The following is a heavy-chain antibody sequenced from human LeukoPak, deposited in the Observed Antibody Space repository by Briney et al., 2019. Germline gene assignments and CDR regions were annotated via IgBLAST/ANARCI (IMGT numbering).Heavy chain of an antibody. J-gene: IGHJ4*02. Sequence: GGSLRLSCAASGFPFSSYSMTWVRQAPGKGLEWVANIKPDGTTKFYVDSVKGRFTISRDNALNSLYLQMNSLRAEDTAVYYCAREMGLWGQGTLVTVSS. V-gene: IGHV3-7*01. CDR3: AREMGL. CDR1: GFPFSSYS. CDR2: IKPDGTTK. D-gene: IGHD5-24*01.